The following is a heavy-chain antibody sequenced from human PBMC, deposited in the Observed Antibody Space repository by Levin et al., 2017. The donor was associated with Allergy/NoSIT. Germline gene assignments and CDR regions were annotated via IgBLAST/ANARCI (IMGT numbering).Heavy chain of an antibody. D-gene: IGHD3-9*01. V-gene: IGHV3-30*18. CDR3: AKPRPGHYDLEH. CDR1: GFTFSYFG. J-gene: IGHJ4*02. Sequence: LSLTCAASGFTFSYFGMHWVRQSPDKGLDWVAVISYDGTDKHYADSVKGRFTISRDNSKNRLYLEMDNLRPEDTALYYCAKPRPGHYDLEHWGQGTLVIVSS. CDR2: ISYDGTDK.